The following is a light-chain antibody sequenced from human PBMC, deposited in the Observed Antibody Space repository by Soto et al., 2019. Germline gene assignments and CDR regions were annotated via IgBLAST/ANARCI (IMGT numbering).Light chain of an antibody. CDR2: EVT. J-gene: IGLJ3*02. V-gene: IGLV2-8*01. CDR3: TSYAGSNNWV. CDR1: SSDVGAYNY. Sequence: QSALTQPPSASGSPGQSVTISCTGTSSDVGAYNYVSWYRQHPGKAPKLMIYEVTKRPSGVPDRFSGSKSDNTASLTVSGLQAEDEADYYCTSYAGSNNWVFGGGTQLTVL.